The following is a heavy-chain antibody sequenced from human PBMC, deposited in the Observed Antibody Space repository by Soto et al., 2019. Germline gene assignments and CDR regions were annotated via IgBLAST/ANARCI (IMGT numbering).Heavy chain of an antibody. CDR1: GGRFSRHT. Sequence: QVQLVQSGAEVKKPGSSVKVSCKASGGRFSRHTVSWVRQAPGQGLEWVGGIIPIFGTTNYRNILRGRVTITADASTGTAYMELSSLRSDDTAVYYCAVTTGTSITGPPGWGQGTLVTVSS. CDR3: AVTTGTSITGPPG. J-gene: IGHJ4*02. CDR2: IIPIFGTT. V-gene: IGHV1-69*01. D-gene: IGHD4-17*01.